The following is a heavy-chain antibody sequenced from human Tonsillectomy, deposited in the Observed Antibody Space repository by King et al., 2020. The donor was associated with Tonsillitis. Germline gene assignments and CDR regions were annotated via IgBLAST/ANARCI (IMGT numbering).Heavy chain of an antibody. V-gene: IGHV4-30-2*01. J-gene: IGHJ1*01. CDR1: GGSISSGGYS. CDR2: IYHSGST. D-gene: IGHD3-10*01. CDR3: ARDRDGSPGYFQH. Sequence: LQLQESGSGLVKPSQTLSLTCAVSGGSISSGGYSWSWIRQPPGKGLEWIGYIYHSGSTYYNPSLKSRVTISVDRSKNQFSLKLSSVTAADTAVYYCARDRDGSPGYFQHWGQGTLVTVSS.